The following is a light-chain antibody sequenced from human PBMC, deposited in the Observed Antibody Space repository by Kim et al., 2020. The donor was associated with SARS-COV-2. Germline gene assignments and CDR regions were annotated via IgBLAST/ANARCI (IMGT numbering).Light chain of an antibody. J-gene: IGKJ4*01. CDR1: ESVSSK. V-gene: IGKV3-15*01. CDR2: GAA. CDR3: QQYSNWPPLT. Sequence: PGERATRSCRASESVSSKLAWYQHKPGQAPRHLIHGAATRATGIPARFSGSGSGTEFTLTISSLQSEDFAVYYCQQYSNWPPLTFGGGTKVDIK.